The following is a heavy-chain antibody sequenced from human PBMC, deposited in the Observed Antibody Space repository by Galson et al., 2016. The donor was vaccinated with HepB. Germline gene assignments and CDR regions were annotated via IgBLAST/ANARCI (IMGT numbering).Heavy chain of an antibody. CDR1: GYTFTNYY. D-gene: IGHD6-19*01. CDR2: INPSAGST. CDR3: ARSIAVAGPLYFFDY. Sequence: SVKVSCKASGYTFTNYYVHWARQAPGQGLEWMGVINPSAGSTTYVERFQGRVSMTRDTSTMTVYMELSSLRLEDTAIYYCARSIAVAGPLYFFDYWGQGTLVTVSS. J-gene: IGHJ4*02. V-gene: IGHV1-46*01.